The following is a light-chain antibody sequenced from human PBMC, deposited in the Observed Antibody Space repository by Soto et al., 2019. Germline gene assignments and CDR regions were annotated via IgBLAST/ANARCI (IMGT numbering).Light chain of an antibody. CDR2: KAS. CDR3: QQYNSYPIT. Sequence: DIVMTQSPDSLAVSLGERATINCESSQSVLFTSNNKNYLAWYQQKPGKAPKLLIYKASSLESGVPSRFSGSGSGTEFTLTISSLQPDDFATYYCQQYNSYPITFGQGTRLEIK. CDR1: QSVLFTSNNKNY. J-gene: IGKJ5*01. V-gene: IGKV4-1*01.